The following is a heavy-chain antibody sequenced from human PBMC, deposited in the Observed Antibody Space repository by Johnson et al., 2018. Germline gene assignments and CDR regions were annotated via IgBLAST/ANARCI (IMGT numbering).Heavy chain of an antibody. J-gene: IGHJ3*02. CDR3: ARQKGRWLQLGAFDI. CDR1: GYTFSSYW. CDR2: IYPGDFDT. D-gene: IGHD5-24*01. Sequence: EVQLVESGAEVKKPGESLKISCEGSGYTFSSYWIGWVRQMHGKGLEWVGMIYPGDFDTRYSPSFQGQVTNSVDKSIRTAYLQWSSLKAPDTAMYYCARQKGRWLQLGAFDIWGQGTMVTVSS. V-gene: IGHV5-51*01.